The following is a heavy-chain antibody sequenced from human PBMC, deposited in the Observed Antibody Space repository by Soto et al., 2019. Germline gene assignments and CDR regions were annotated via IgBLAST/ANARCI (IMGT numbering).Heavy chain of an antibody. Sequence: QVQLVQSGAEVKKPGASVKVSCKASGYTFTGYYMHWVRQAPGQGLEWMGWINPNSGGTNYAQKFQGWVTMTRDTSISTAYMELSRLRSDDTAVYYCARGRITIFGVVSDAFDIWGQGTMVTVSS. J-gene: IGHJ3*02. V-gene: IGHV1-2*04. CDR3: ARGRITIFGVVSDAFDI. CDR1: GYTFTGYY. D-gene: IGHD3-3*01. CDR2: INPNSGGT.